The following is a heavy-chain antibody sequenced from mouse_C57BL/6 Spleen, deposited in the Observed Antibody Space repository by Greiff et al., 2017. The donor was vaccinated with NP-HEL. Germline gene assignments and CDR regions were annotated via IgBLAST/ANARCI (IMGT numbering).Heavy chain of an antibody. CDR1: GYTFTSYW. CDR3: ARYTRAMDY. CDR2: IYPSDSET. V-gene: IGHV1-61*01. Sequence: QVQLKQPGAELVRPGSSVKLSCKASGYTFTSYWMDWVKQRPGQGLEWIGNIYPSDSETHYNQKFKDKATLTVDKSSSTAYMQLSSLTSEDSAVYYCARYTRAMDYWGQGTSVTVSS. J-gene: IGHJ4*01. D-gene: IGHD1-1*01.